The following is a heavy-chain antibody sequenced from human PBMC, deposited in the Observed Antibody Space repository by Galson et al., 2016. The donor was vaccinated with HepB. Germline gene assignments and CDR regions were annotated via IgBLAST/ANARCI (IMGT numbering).Heavy chain of an antibody. V-gene: IGHV3-23*01. D-gene: IGHD5-18*01. J-gene: IGHJ4*02. CDR2: ISGSGGTT. Sequence: SLRLSCAASGLIFSSYAMSWVRQAPGKGLEWVSGISGSGGTTFYADSVKGRFTISRDNSKNTLFLQMDSLRAEDSAIYFCAKVETTAFLPFDFWGQGTLVTVSS. CDR1: GLIFSSYA. CDR3: AKVETTAFLPFDF.